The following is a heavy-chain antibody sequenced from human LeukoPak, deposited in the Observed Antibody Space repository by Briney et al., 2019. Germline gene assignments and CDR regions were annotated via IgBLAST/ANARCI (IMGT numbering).Heavy chain of an antibody. Sequence: GGSLRLSRAASGFTFSSYAMSWVRQAPGKGLEWVSSISSSSSYIYYADSVKGRFTISRDNAKNSLYLQMNSLRAEDTAVYYCAGGSSGWYSDGNWFDPWGQGTLVTVSS. J-gene: IGHJ5*02. CDR1: GFTFSSYA. CDR2: ISSSSSYI. V-gene: IGHV3-21*01. CDR3: AGGSSGWYSDGNWFDP. D-gene: IGHD6-19*01.